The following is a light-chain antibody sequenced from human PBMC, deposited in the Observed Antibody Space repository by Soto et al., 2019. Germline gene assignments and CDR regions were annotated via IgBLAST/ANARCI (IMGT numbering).Light chain of an antibody. V-gene: IGKV3-15*01. J-gene: IGKJ3*01. CDR2: GAS. CDR3: QQYNSSPPGFT. CDR1: QSVSSN. Sequence: EIVMTQSPATLSVSPGERATLSCRASQSVSSNLAWYQQKPGQAPKLVIYGASTMHTGIPSRFSGSGSGTDFTLTISSLQSEDFATYYCQQYNSSPPGFTFGPGTKVDIK.